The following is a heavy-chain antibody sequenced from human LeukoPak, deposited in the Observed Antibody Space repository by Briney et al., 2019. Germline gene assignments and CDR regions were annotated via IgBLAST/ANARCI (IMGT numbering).Heavy chain of an antibody. CDR1: GGSFSGYY. V-gene: IGHV4-34*01. CDR2: INHSGST. J-gene: IGHJ4*02. Sequence: SETLSLTCAVYGGSFSGYYWSWIRQPPGKGLEWIGEINHSGSTNYNPSLKSRVTISVDTSKNQFSLKLSSVTAADTAVYYCADREAYYYDSGGRDDYGGQGTRVTVSS. D-gene: IGHD3-10*01. CDR3: ADREAYYYDSGGRDDY.